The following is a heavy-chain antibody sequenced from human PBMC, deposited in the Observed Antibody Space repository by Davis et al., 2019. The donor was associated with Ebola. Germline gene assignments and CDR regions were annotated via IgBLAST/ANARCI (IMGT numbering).Heavy chain of an antibody. CDR3: ARDQSSTWYNARYHNYGMDV. D-gene: IGHD6-13*01. Sequence: ASVKVSCKASGYTFTNYYMHWVRQAPGQGLEWMGLINPNDGRTIYAQKFQGRVTMTTDPSTSTAYMELRSLRSDDTAVYYCARDQSSTWYNARYHNYGMDVWGQGTTVTVSS. V-gene: IGHV1-46*01. CDR2: INPNDGRT. J-gene: IGHJ6*02. CDR1: GYTFTNYY.